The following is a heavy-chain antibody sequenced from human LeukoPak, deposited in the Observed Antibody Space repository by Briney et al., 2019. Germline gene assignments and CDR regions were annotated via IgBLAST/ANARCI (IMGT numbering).Heavy chain of an antibody. CDR1: GGSFSGYY. Sequence: SETLSLTCAVYGGSFSGYYWSWIRQPPGKGLEWIGEINHSGSTNYNPSLKSRVTMSVDTSKNQFSLKLSSVTAADTAVYYCARGENSGSSHWFDPWGQGTLVTASS. CDR3: ARGENSGSSHWFDP. D-gene: IGHD1-26*01. V-gene: IGHV4-34*01. J-gene: IGHJ5*02. CDR2: INHSGST.